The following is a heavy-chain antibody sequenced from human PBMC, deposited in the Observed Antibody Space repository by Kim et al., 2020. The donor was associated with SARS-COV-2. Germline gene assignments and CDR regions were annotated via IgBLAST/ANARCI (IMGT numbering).Heavy chain of an antibody. J-gene: IGHJ6*03. V-gene: IGHV4-39*01. CDR2: ISYSGRT. D-gene: IGHD3-3*01. CDR1: GGSIISNDYY. CDR3: ARGIFGVVIIPYYYYY. Sequence: SETLSLTCTVSGGSIISNDYYWDWIRQPPGKGLEWIGSISYSGRTYYNPSLKSRVTISVDTSKNQITLKLSSVTAADTGVYYCARGIFGVVIIPYYYYY.